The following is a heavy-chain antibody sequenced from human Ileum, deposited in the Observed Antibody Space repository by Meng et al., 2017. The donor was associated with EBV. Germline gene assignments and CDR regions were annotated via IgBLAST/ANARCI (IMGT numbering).Heavy chain of an antibody. Sequence: VQLVPSGVEIKKPVATVEVSCKASVYTFTSYAINWVREARVQRLEWMGWINTGNGETKYSQKVQGRVTLTRDPSASTVYMELSRLRSEDTAVYYCASRPGIAVAGFDYWGQGTLVTVSS. CDR3: ASRPGIAVAGFDY. CDR2: INTGNGET. CDR1: VYTFTSYA. V-gene: IGHV1-3*04. D-gene: IGHD6-19*01. J-gene: IGHJ4*02.